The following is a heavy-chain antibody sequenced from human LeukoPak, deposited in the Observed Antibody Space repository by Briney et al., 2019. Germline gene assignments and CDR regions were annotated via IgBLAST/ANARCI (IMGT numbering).Heavy chain of an antibody. CDR1: GGSISSSTYY. J-gene: IGHJ5*02. CDR2: MNYGGST. CDR3: APLPAAMKGQGWFDP. D-gene: IGHD2-2*01. V-gene: IGHV4-39*01. Sequence: SETLSLTCTVSGGSISSSTYYWAWIRQPPGKGLEWIGSMNYGGSTYYNPSLKSRVTISVDTSKNQVSLKLSSVTAADTAVYYCAPLPAAMKGQGWFDPWGQGTLVTVSS.